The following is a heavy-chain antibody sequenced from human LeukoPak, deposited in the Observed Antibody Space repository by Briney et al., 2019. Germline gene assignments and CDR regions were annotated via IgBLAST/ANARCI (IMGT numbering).Heavy chain of an antibody. CDR3: AREVWDSSGP. CDR1: GFTFSDYQ. J-gene: IGHJ5*02. V-gene: IGHV3-7*01. Sequence: PGGSLRLSCAASGFTFSDYQMGWVRQAPGKGLEWVANTRQDGSEKYYADSVKGRFTISRDNAKNSLDLQMNSLRAEDTAVYYCAREVWDSSGPWGQGTLVTVSS. CDR2: TRQDGSEK. D-gene: IGHD6-25*01.